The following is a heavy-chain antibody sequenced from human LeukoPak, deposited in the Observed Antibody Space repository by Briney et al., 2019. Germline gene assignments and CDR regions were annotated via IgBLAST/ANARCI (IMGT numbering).Heavy chain of an antibody. CDR3: ARGPYGDYIDAFDY. J-gene: IGHJ4*02. D-gene: IGHD4-17*01. Sequence: GGSLRLSCAASGFTFSSDWMSWVRQAPGKGLEWVANIRQDGSEKYSVDSVKGRFTISRDNAKNSLYLQMNNLRAEDTAVYYCARGPYGDYIDAFDYWGQGTLVTVSS. CDR2: IRQDGSEK. V-gene: IGHV3-7*03. CDR1: GFTFSSDW.